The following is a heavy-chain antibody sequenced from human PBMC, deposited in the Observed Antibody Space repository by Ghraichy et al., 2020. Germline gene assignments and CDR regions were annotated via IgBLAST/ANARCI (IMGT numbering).Heavy chain of an antibody. CDR2: IYYSGST. D-gene: IGHD6-19*01. J-gene: IGHJ4*02. CDR1: GGSISSYY. V-gene: IGHV4-59*01. CDR3: ARGSHSGWYPFDY. Sequence: SETLSLTCTVSGGSISSYYWSWIRQPPGKGLEWIGYIYYSGSTNYNPSLKSRVTISVDTSKNQFSLKLSSVTAADTAVYYCARGSHSGWYPFDYWGQGTLVTVSS.